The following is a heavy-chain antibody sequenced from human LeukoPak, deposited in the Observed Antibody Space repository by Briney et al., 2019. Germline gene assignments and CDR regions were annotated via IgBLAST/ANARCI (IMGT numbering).Heavy chain of an antibody. Sequence: GGSLRLSCAASGFTFSSYAMHWVRQAPGKGLEWVAVISYDGSNKYYADSVKGRFTISRDNSKNTLYLQMNSLRAGDTAVYYCARDDDSSGYYNFDYWGQGTLVTVSS. V-gene: IGHV3-30-3*01. CDR1: GFTFSSYA. CDR3: ARDDDSSGYYNFDY. D-gene: IGHD3-22*01. CDR2: ISYDGSNK. J-gene: IGHJ4*02.